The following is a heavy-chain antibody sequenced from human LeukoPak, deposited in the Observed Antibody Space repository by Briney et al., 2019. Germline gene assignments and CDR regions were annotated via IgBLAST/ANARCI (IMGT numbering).Heavy chain of an antibody. V-gene: IGHV5-51*01. CDR1: GYSFTTCW. D-gene: IGHD2-2*01. J-gene: IGHJ6*02. Sequence: GESLKISCKGSGYSFTTCWIAWVRQMPGKGLEWLGIIYPGDSDTRYSPSFQGQVTISADKSISTAYLQWSSLKASDSAIYYCARKSTGMDVWGQGTTVTVSS. CDR3: ARKSTGMDV. CDR2: IYPGDSDT.